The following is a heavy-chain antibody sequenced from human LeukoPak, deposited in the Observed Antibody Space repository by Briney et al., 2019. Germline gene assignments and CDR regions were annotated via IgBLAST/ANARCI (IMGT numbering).Heavy chain of an antibody. V-gene: IGHV3-30*04. D-gene: IGHD4-23*01. CDR1: GSTLSTDA. CDR3: ARDLLSRGGNSEGTSDI. CDR2: ISDDGSKI. Sequence: GGSLRLSCAASGSTLSTDAMHWVSQAPGKGLEWVAVISDDGSKIYYADSVKGRFTISRDNSKNSVYLLMTDLRVDDTAVYYCARDLLSRGGNSEGTSDIWGQGTMVTVSS. J-gene: IGHJ3*02.